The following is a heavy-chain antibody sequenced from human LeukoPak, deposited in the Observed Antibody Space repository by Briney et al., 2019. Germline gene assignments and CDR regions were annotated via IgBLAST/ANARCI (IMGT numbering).Heavy chain of an antibody. CDR1: GFTVSSNY. J-gene: IGHJ4*02. Sequence: GGSLRLSCAASGFTVSSNYMSWVRQAPGKGLEWVSAIAGTDGSTYYADSVKGRFTISRDNSKNTLYLQMNSLRAQDTAVYYCAKPYCSGGSCYSGYFDYWGQGTLVTVSS. CDR2: IAGTDGST. D-gene: IGHD2-15*01. CDR3: AKPYCSGGSCYSGYFDY. V-gene: IGHV3-23*01.